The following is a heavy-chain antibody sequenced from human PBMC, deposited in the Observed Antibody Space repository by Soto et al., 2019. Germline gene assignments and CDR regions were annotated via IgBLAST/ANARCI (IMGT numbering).Heavy chain of an antibody. D-gene: IGHD3-10*01. CDR1: GGSISSSSYY. Sequence: KPSETLSLTCTVSGGSISSSSYYWGWIRQPPGKGLEWIGSIYYSGSTYYNPSLKSRVTISVDTSKNQFSLKLSSVTAADTAVYYCARLLGRFGELYYYYGTDVPGQATTVPVSS. CDR3: ARLLGRFGELYYYYGTDV. J-gene: IGHJ6*02. CDR2: IYYSGST. V-gene: IGHV4-39*01.